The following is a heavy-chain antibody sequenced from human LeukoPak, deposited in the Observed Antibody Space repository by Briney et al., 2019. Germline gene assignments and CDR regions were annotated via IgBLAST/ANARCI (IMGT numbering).Heavy chain of an antibody. V-gene: IGHV3-48*03. J-gene: IGHJ4*02. Sequence: GGSLRLSCAASGFTFSSYEMNWVRQAPGKGLEWVSYISSTSGSTIYYADSVKGRFTISRDNAKNSLYLQMNSLRAEDTAVYYCVRRYCSSTSCLLDYWDQGTLVTVSS. CDR2: ISSTSGSTI. CDR3: VRRYCSSTSCLLDY. D-gene: IGHD2-2*01. CDR1: GFTFSSYE.